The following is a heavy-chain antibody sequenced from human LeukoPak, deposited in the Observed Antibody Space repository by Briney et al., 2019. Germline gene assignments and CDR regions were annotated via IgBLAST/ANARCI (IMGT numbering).Heavy chain of an antibody. Sequence: PGGSLRLSCAASGFTFSSYAMSWVRQAPGKGLEWVSAISGSGGSTYYADSVKGRFTISRDNSKNTLYLQMNSLRAEDTAVYYCAKGFGVTVVTGLDYWGQGTLVTVSS. CDR2: ISGSGGST. CDR1: GFTFSSYA. D-gene: IGHD4-23*01. CDR3: AKGFGVTVVTGLDY. V-gene: IGHV3-23*01. J-gene: IGHJ4*02.